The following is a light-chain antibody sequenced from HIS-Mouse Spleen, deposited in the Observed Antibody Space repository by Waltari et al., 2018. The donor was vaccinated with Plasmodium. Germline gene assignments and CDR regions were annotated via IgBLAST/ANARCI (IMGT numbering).Light chain of an antibody. CDR1: QGISSY. CDR3: QQYYSYPFT. V-gene: IGKV1-8*01. CDR2: AAS. Sequence: AIRMTQSPSSFSASTGDRVTITCRGSQGISSYLAWYQQKPGKAPKLLIYAASTLQSGVPSRFSGSGSGTDFTLTISCLRSEDFATYYCQQYYSYPFTFGPGTKVDIK. J-gene: IGKJ3*01.